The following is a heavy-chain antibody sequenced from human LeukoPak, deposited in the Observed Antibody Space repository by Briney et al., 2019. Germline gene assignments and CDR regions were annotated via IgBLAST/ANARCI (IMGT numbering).Heavy chain of an antibody. J-gene: IGHJ4*02. CDR2: INSDGSST. Sequence: GGSLRLSCAASGFTFSSYWMHWVRQAPGKGLVWVSRINSDGSSTSYADSVKGRFTISRDNAKNTLYLQMNSLRAEDTAVYYCARDATYYDILTGYSTYYFDYWGRGTLVTVSS. CDR3: ARDATYYDILTGYSTYYFDY. D-gene: IGHD3-9*01. CDR1: GFTFSSYW. V-gene: IGHV3-74*01.